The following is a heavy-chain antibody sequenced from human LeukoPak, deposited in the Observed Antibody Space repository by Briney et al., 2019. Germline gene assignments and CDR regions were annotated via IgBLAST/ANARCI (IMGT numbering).Heavy chain of an antibody. V-gene: IGHV4-34*01. CDR2: INHSGST. D-gene: IGHD3-16*02. Sequence: SETLSLTCAVYGGSFSGYYWSWIRQPPGKGLEWIGEINHSGSTNYNPSLKSRVTISVDTSKNEFSLNLTSVTAADTAVYYCARVYYDYVWGSYRYPTTIDYWGQGTLVTVSS. CDR1: GGSFSGYY. J-gene: IGHJ4*02. CDR3: ARVYYDYVWGSYRYPTTIDY.